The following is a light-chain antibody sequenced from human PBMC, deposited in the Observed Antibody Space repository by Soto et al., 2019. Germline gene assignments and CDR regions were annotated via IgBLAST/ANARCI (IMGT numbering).Light chain of an antibody. CDR1: PSVPNF. CDR3: QQYGSSGT. J-gene: IGKJ1*01. CDR2: GAF. V-gene: IGKV3-20*01. Sequence: EIVLTPSPGTLSLSPGDIATLSCRASPSVPNFLAWYQQKPGQAPRLLIYGAFNRATGIPDRFSGSGSGTDFTLTISRLEPEDFAVYYCQQYGSSGTCGQGNKVDIK.